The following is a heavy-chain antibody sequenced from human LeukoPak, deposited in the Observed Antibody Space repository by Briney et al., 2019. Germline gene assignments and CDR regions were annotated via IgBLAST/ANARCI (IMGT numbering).Heavy chain of an antibody. CDR1: GFTFSSYS. CDR3: ARDGTYCSSTSCYLDY. CDR2: ISSSSSYI. V-gene: IGHV3-21*01. Sequence: GGSLRLSCAASGFTFSSYSMNWVRQAPGKGLEWVSSISSSSSYIYYADSVKGRFTISRDNAKNSLCLQMNSLRAEDTAVYYCARDGTYCSSTSCYLDYWGQGTLVTVSS. D-gene: IGHD2-2*01. J-gene: IGHJ4*02.